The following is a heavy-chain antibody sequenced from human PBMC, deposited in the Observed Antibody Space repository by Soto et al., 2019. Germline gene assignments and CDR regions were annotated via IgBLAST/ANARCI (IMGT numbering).Heavy chain of an antibody. CDR3: AKVGGGDIVVVVAATPPYFDY. D-gene: IGHD2-15*01. V-gene: IGHV3-23*01. CDR2: ISGSGGST. CDR1: GLTFSSYA. J-gene: IGHJ4*02. Sequence: LRLSCAASGLTFSSYAMSWVRQAPGKELEWVSAISGSGGSTYYADSVKGRFTISRDNSKNTLYLQMNSLRAEDTAVYYCAKVGGGDIVVVVAATPPYFDYWGQGTLVTVSS.